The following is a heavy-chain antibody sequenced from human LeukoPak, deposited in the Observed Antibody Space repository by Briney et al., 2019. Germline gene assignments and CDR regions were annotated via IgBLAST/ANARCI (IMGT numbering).Heavy chain of an antibody. V-gene: IGHV1-2*02. D-gene: IGHD6-13*01. CDR3: AREGYSSSWYSGRSYFDY. Sequence: GASVKVSCKASGYTFTGYYMHWVRQAPGQGLEWMGWINPNSGGTNYAQKLQGRVTMTTDTSTSTAYMELRSLRSDDTAVYYCAREGYSSSWYSGRSYFDYWGQGTLVTVSS. CDR1: GYTFTGYY. J-gene: IGHJ4*02. CDR2: INPNSGGT.